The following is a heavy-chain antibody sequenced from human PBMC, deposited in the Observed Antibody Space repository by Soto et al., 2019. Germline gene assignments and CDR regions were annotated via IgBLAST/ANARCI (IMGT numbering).Heavy chain of an antibody. V-gene: IGHV4-39*01. J-gene: IGHJ4*02. D-gene: IGHD2-8*01. CDR3: ARLSIVLLVYGWDY. CDR2: VYYSGST. CDR1: SASISIRCSD. Sequence: PSETLSPTCTVSSASISIRCSDWGWIRDPPGKGLDWMGRVYYSGSTYYNPTLKRRFTITVDTAKNQFSLKLRAVTAPDTTTDYCARLSIVLLVYGWDYWGQGTLVTVSS.